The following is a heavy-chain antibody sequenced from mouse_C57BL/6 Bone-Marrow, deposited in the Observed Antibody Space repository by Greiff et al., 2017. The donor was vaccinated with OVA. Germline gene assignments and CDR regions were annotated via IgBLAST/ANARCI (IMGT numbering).Heavy chain of an antibody. Sequence: VMLVESGAELARPGASVKLSCKASGYTFTSYGISWVKQRTGQGLEWIGEIYPRSGNNYYNEKFKGKATLTADKSSSTAYMELRSLTSEDSAVYFCARDYYGSSHYFDYWGQGTTLTVSS. V-gene: IGHV1-81*01. CDR3: ARDYYGSSHYFDY. J-gene: IGHJ2*01. CDR2: IYPRSGNN. D-gene: IGHD1-1*01. CDR1: GYTFTSYG.